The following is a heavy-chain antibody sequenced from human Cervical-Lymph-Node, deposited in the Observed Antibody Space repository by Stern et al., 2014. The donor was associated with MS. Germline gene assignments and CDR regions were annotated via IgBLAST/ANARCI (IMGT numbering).Heavy chain of an antibody. CDR1: GFTFSSYS. V-gene: IGHV3-21*01. CDR3: ARGRGGNYRYYFDY. Sequence: EDKLVEYGGGLVKPGGSLRLSCAASGFTFSSYSMNWVRQAPGKGLEWVESISSCSSYIYYADSLKCLFTISRDNAKNSLYLQMNSLRAEDTAVYYCARGRGGNYRYYFDYWGQGTLVTVSS. CDR2: ISSCSSYI. D-gene: IGHD4-23*01. J-gene: IGHJ4*02.